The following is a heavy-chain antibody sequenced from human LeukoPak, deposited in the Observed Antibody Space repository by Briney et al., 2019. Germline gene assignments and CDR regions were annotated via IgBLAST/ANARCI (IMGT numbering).Heavy chain of an antibody. J-gene: IGHJ5*02. Sequence: SQTLSLTCTVSGDSISSGDYYWSWIRQPAGKGLEWMGRISSRGSTNYSPSLKSRVTISVDTSKNQFSLKLSSVTAADTAVYYCARVADIVVEGFDPWGQGTLVTVSS. V-gene: IGHV4-61*02. CDR2: ISSRGST. D-gene: IGHD2-2*01. CDR1: GDSISSGDYY. CDR3: ARVADIVVEGFDP.